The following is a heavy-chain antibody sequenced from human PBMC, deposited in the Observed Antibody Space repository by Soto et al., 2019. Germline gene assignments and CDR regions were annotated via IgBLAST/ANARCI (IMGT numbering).Heavy chain of an antibody. CDR2: IIPIFGTA. CDR1: GGTFSSYA. CDR3: ARVRYDYVWGSYRYNWFDS. D-gene: IGHD3-16*02. J-gene: IGHJ5*01. Sequence: SVKVSCKASGGTFSSYAISWVRQAPGQGLEWMGGIIPIFGTANYAQKFQGRVTITADKSTSTAYMELSSLRSEDTAVYYCARVRYDYVWGSYRYNWFDSWGQGTLVTVSS. V-gene: IGHV1-69*06.